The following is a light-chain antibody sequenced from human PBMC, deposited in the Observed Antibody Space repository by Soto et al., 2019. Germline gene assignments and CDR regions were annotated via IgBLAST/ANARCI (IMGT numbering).Light chain of an antibody. J-gene: IGLJ1*01. CDR3: SSYASISTFV. V-gene: IGLV2-14*03. CDR2: DIS. Sequence: QSALTQPPSVSGSPGQSITISCSGTSSDVGGNNDVSYYQHHPGTAPQLMIYDISNRPSGVSSCFSGSKSGNAASLTISVLPAEEEADYYSSSYASISTFVFGTGTKLTVL. CDR1: SSDVGGNND.